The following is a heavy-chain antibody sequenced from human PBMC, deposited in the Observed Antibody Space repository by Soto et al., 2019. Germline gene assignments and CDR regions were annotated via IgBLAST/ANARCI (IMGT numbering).Heavy chain of an antibody. J-gene: IGHJ6*02. V-gene: IGHV3-30*18. D-gene: IGHD2-15*01. Sequence: GGSLRLSCAASGFTFSSYGMHWVRQAPGKGLEWVAVISYDGSNKYYADSVKGRFTISRDNSKNTLYLQMNSLRAEDTAVYYCAKDTGGNPYYYGMDVWGQGTTVTVSS. CDR3: AKDTGGNPYYYGMDV. CDR1: GFTFSSYG. CDR2: ISYDGSNK.